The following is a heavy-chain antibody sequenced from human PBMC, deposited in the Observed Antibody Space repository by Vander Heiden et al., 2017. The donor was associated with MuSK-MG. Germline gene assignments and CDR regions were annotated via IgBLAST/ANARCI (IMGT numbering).Heavy chain of an antibody. J-gene: IGHJ4*02. CDR1: GFPFSSYA. V-gene: IGHV3-23*01. Sequence: EVQLLESGGGLVQLGGSLRLSCAASGFPFSSYAMSWVRQGPGKGREWVSVMSGSGGSTYYADSVKGRFTISRDNSKNTLYLQMNSLRAEDTAVYYCAKGPSVSSGQLFDYWGQGTLVTVSS. D-gene: IGHD3-22*01. CDR3: AKGPSVSSGQLFDY. CDR2: MSGSGGST.